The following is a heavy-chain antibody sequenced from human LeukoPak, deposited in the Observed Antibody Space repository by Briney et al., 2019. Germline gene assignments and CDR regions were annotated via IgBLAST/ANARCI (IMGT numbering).Heavy chain of an antibody. CDR3: ARAPSGATNDAFDI. V-gene: IGHV4-34*01. J-gene: IGHJ3*02. D-gene: IGHD1-26*01. CDR1: GGSFSGYY. CDR2: INHSGST. Sequence: PSETLSLTCAVSGGSFSGYYWSWIRQPPGKGLEWIGEINHSGSTNYNPSLKSRVTISVDTSKNQFSLKLSSVTAADTAVYYCARAPSGATNDAFDIWGQGTMVTVSS.